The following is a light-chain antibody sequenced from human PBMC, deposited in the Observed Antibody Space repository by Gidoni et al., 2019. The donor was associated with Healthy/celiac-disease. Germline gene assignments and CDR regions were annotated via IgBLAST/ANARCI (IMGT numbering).Light chain of an antibody. Sequence: SYELTQPPSVSGSAGQTARITCSGDALPKQYAYWYQQKPGQAPVLVIYKDSERPSGLPERFSGSSSGTTVTLTISGVQAEDEADYYCQSADSSGTYVVFGGGTKLTVL. CDR1: ALPKQY. CDR3: QSADSSGTYVV. CDR2: KDS. V-gene: IGLV3-25*03. J-gene: IGLJ2*01.